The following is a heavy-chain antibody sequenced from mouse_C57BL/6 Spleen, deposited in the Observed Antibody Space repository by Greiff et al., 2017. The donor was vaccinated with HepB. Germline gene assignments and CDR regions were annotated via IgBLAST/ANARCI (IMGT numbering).Heavy chain of an antibody. J-gene: IGHJ2*01. CDR2: IDPANGNT. CDR1: GFNIKNTY. CDR3: ARSGITTGVGTYFDY. D-gene: IGHD1-1*01. V-gene: IGHV14-3*01. Sequence: VQLQQSVAELVRPGASVKLSCTASGFNIKNTYMPWVKQRPEQGLEWIGRIDPANGNTKYAPKFQGKATITADTSSNTAYLQLSSLTSDDTAIYYCARSGITTGVGTYFDYWGQGTTLTVSS.